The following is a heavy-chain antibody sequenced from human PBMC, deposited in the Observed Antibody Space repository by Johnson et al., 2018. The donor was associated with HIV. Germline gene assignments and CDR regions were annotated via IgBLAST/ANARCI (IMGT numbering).Heavy chain of an antibody. CDR2: ISYDGRNK. J-gene: IGHJ3*02. CDR1: GFMFSSYA. Sequence: QVQVVESGGGVVQPGRSLRLSCAASGFMFSSYAMHWVRQAPGKGLEWEAIISYDGRNKYYADSVKGRFTISRDNSKNTLYLHMNSLRPDDTAVYYCARSPASLVGDSFAFDMWGQGTMVTVSS. V-gene: IGHV3-30-3*01. D-gene: IGHD2-21*02. CDR3: ARSPASLVGDSFAFDM.